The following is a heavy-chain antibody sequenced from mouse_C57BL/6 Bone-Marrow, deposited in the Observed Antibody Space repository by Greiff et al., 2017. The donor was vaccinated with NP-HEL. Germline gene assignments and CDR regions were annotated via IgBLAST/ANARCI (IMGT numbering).Heavy chain of an antibody. CDR2: ISYSGST. V-gene: IGHV3-1*01. D-gene: IGHD1-1*01. J-gene: IGHJ3*01. CDR3: ARGYYGRARSWFAY. CDR1: GYSITSGYD. Sequence: VQLKESGPGMVKPSQSLSLTCTVTGYSITSGYDWHWIRHFPGNKLEWMGYISYSGSTNYNPSLKSRISITHDTSKNHFFLKLNSVTTEDTATYYCARGYYGRARSWFAYWGQGTLVTVSA.